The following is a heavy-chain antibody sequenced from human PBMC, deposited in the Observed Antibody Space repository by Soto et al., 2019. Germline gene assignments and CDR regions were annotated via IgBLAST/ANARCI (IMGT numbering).Heavy chain of an antibody. CDR3: ARARIAAALRGPKEYYYYGMDV. J-gene: IGHJ6*02. Sequence: PGGSLRLSCAASGFTFSSYAMHWVRQAPGKGLEWVAVISYDGSNKYYADSVKGRFTISRDNSKNTLYLQMNSLRAEDTAVYYCARARIAAALRGPKEYYYYGMDVWGQGTTVTVSS. CDR2: ISYDGSNK. V-gene: IGHV3-30-3*01. CDR1: GFTFSSYA. D-gene: IGHD6-13*01.